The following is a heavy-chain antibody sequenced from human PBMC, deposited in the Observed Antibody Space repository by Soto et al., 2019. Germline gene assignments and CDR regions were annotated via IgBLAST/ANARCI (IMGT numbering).Heavy chain of an antibody. D-gene: IGHD3-22*01. CDR1: GYTFTSYG. J-gene: IGHJ4*02. CDR2: ISAYNGNT. CDR3: ARSLHYYDSSGLDY. V-gene: IGHV1-18*01. Sequence: ASVKVSCKASGYTFTSYGISWVRQAPGQGLEWMGWISAYNGNTNYAQKLQGRVTVTTDTSTSTAYMGLRSLRSDDTAVYYCARSLHYYDSSGLDYWGQGTLVTVSS.